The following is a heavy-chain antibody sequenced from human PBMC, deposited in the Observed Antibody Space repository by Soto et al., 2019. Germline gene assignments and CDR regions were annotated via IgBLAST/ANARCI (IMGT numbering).Heavy chain of an antibody. J-gene: IGHJ4*01. V-gene: IGHV3-23*01. Sequence: GGSKRLSCASSGLNFSSFSMSLVRQAPGKGLEWVSAISGSGGSTYYADSVKGRFTISRDNSKNSLYLQMNSLTAEDTAVYYCARDYSNKGFDYWGHGTLVTVSS. CDR1: GLNFSSFS. CDR2: ISGSGGST. CDR3: ARDYSNKGFDY. D-gene: IGHD4-4*01.